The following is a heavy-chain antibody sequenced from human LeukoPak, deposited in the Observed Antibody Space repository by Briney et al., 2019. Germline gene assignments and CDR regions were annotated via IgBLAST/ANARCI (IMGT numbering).Heavy chain of an antibody. CDR3: ARAVSSGWSKTFDY. CDR2: IYHSGST. D-gene: IGHD6-19*01. CDR1: GRSISSSNW. Sequence: SETLSLTCAVSGRSISSSNWWSWVRQPPGKGLEWIGEIYHSGSTNYNPSLKSRVTISVDKSKNQFSLKLSSVTAADTAVYYCARAVSSGWSKTFDYWGQGTLVTVSS. V-gene: IGHV4-4*02. J-gene: IGHJ4*02.